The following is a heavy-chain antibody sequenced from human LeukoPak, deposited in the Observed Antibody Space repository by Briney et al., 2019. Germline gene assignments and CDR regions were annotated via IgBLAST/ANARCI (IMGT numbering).Heavy chain of an antibody. D-gene: IGHD6-13*01. CDR3: ARDGYSSSWYYFDY. Sequence: GGSLRLSCAASGFTFSSYAMHWVRQAPGKGLEWVAVISYDGSNKYYADSVKGRFTISRDNSKNTLYLQMNSLRAEDTAVYYCARDGYSSSWYYFDYWGHGTLVTVSS. CDR2: ISYDGSNK. J-gene: IGHJ4*01. V-gene: IGHV3-30*04. CDR1: GFTFSSYA.